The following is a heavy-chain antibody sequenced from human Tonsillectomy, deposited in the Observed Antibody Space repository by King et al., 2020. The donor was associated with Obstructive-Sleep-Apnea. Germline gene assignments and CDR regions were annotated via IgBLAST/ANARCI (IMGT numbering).Heavy chain of an antibody. V-gene: IGHV3-30-3*01. CDR3: ARDKIQLWPKRFDY. CDR1: GFTFSSYA. J-gene: IGHJ4*02. Sequence: HVQLVESGGGVVQPGRSLRLSCAASGFTFSSYAMHWVRQAPGKGLEWVAVISYDGSNKYYADSVKGRFTISRDNSKNTLYLQMNSLRAEETAVYYCARDKIQLWPKRFDYWGQGTLVTVSS. CDR2: ISYDGSNK. D-gene: IGHD5-18*01.